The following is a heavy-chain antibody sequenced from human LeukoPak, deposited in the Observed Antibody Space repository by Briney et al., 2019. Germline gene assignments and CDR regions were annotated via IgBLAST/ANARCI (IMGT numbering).Heavy chain of an antibody. J-gene: IGHJ4*02. D-gene: IGHD6-13*01. Sequence: ASVTVSCKASGYTFTSQGISGVRQPPGQGREGVGCIRAYNGNTNYVQKVHGRVTMTTDTSTSTAYKELRSLRSDDTAVYYCARAEVGSSWDYFDYWGQGTLVTVSS. CDR3: ARAEVGSSWDYFDY. V-gene: IGHV1-18*01. CDR1: GYTFTSQG. CDR2: IRAYNGNT.